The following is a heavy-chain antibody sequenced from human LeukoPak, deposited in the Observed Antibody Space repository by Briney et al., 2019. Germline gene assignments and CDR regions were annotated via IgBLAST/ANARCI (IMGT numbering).Heavy chain of an antibody. CDR1: GYTFTSYY. CDR2: IIPIFGTA. CDR3: ARVLKYYYDSSGWLDAFDI. J-gene: IGHJ3*02. V-gene: IGHV1-69*13. D-gene: IGHD3-22*01. Sequence: GASVKVSCKTSGYTFTSYYIHWVRQAPGQGLEWMGGIIPIFGTANYARKFQGRVTITADESTSTAYMELSSLRSEDTAVYYCARVLKYYYDSSGWLDAFDIWGQGTMVTVSS.